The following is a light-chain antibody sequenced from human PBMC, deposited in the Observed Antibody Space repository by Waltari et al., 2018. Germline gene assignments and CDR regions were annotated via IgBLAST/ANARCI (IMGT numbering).Light chain of an antibody. Sequence: QAAVTQPLTVSKSLGKSVTIPCTGTSSDVGGYNDISWYQQHPGTAPRLLIYDVSKRPSGVSDLFSGSKSGNTASLTISGLQAEDEADYYCCSYRSGSTGLFGGGTRLTVL. V-gene: IGLV2-14*01. CDR3: CSYRSGSTGL. J-gene: IGLJ2*01. CDR1: SSDVGGYND. CDR2: DVS.